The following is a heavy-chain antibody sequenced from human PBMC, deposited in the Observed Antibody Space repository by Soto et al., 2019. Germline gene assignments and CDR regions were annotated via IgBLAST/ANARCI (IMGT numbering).Heavy chain of an antibody. CDR3: TKDMYSSSWEYYYYYGMDV. CDR1: GVTFSSYA. CDR2: ISGSGGRT. J-gene: IGHJ6*02. V-gene: IGHV3-23*01. Sequence: GGSLRLSCAASGVTFSSYAMSWVRQAPGKGLDWVSAISGSGGRTYYADSVKGRFTISRDNSKNTLFLQMNSLRAEDTAEYYCTKDMYSSSWEYYYYYGMDVWGQATTVTVSS. D-gene: IGHD6-13*01.